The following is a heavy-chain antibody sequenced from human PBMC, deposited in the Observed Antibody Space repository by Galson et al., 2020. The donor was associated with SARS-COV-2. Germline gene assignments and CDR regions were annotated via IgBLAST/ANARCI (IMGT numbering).Heavy chain of an antibody. D-gene: IGHD2-15*01. CDR3: ARGSIVAALDYFDY. CDR1: GGSISSSSYY. V-gene: IGHV4-39*07. CDR2: IYYSGST. J-gene: IGHJ4*02. Sequence: SETLSLTCPVSGGSISSSSYYWGWIRQPPGKGLVWIGSIYYSGSTYYNPSLKSRITISVDTSRNQFSLKLSSLTAADTAVYYCARGSIVAALDYFDYWGQGTLVTVSS.